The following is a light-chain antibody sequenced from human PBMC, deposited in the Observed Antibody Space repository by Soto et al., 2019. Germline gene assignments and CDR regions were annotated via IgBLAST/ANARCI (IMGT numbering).Light chain of an antibody. J-gene: IGKJ5*01. V-gene: IGKV3-11*01. CDR2: DAS. CDR3: QQPEVT. Sequence: EIVLTQSPATLSLSPGERATLSCRASQSVSSYLAWYQQKPGQAPRLLIYDASNRATGIPARFSGSGSGTDFTLTISSLETEDFAVYYCQQPEVTFGQGTRLEMK. CDR1: QSVSSY.